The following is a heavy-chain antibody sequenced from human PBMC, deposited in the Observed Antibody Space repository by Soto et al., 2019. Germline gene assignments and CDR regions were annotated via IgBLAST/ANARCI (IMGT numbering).Heavy chain of an antibody. CDR3: ARGRPHDF. Sequence: ASVKVSCKASGGTFSSYAISWVRQAPGQGLEWMGEIIPIFGTANYAQKFQGRVTITADESTSTAYMELRSLTSDDTAVYYCARGRPHDFWGQGTLVTVSS. J-gene: IGHJ4*02. CDR2: IIPIFGTA. CDR1: GGTFSSYA. V-gene: IGHV1-69*13.